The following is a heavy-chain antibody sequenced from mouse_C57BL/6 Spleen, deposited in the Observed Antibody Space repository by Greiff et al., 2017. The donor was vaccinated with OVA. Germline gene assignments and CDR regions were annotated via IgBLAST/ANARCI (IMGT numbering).Heavy chain of an antibody. CDR1: GYTFTSYG. J-gene: IGHJ4*01. CDR3: ARWDYPSPY. D-gene: IGHD2-4*01. Sequence: QVQLKQSGAELARPGASVKLSCKASGYTFTSYGISWVKQRTGQGLEWIGEIYPRSGNTYYNEKFKGKATLTADKSSSTAYMELRSLTSEDSAVYFCARWDYPSPYWGQGTSVTVSS. V-gene: IGHV1-81*01. CDR2: IYPRSGNT.